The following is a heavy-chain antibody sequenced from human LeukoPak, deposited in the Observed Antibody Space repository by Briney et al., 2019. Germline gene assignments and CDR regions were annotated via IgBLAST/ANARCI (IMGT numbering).Heavy chain of an antibody. D-gene: IGHD2-15*01. CDR1: GFTFSSYA. J-gene: IGHJ6*03. Sequence: GGSLRLSCAASGFTFSSYAMSWVRQAPGKGLEWVSAISGSGGSTYYADSVKGWFTISRDNSKNTLYLQMNSLRAEDTAVYYCAKDPRGGYCSGGSCYSHYYYYMDVWGKGTTVTVSS. CDR3: AKDPRGGYCSGGSCYSHYYYYMDV. CDR2: ISGSGGST. V-gene: IGHV3-23*01.